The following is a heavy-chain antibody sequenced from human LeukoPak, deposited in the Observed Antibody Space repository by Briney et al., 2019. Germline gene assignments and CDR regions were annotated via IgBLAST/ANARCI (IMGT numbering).Heavy chain of an antibody. J-gene: IGHJ6*02. Sequence: GGSLRLSCAASGFTFSDYYMSWIRQAPGKGLEWVSYISSSGSTIYYADSVKGRFTISRDNAKNSLYLQMNSLSAEDTAVYYGARGGLARSRVRGPRHYYYGMDVWGQGTTVTVSS. V-gene: IGHV3-11*01. CDR1: GFTFSDYY. CDR2: ISSSGSTI. CDR3: ARGGLARSRVRGPRHYYYGMDV. D-gene: IGHD3-10*01.